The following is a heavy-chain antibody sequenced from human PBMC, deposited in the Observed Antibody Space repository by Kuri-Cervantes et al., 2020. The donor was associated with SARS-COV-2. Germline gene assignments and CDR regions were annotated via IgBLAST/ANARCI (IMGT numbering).Heavy chain of an antibody. V-gene: IGHV4-61*01. D-gene: IGHD3-3*01. Sequence: SETLSLTCTVSGGSVSSGNYYWTWIRQPPGKGLEWIAYIHYSGRTNHNPSLKSRVTISLDTSKNQFSLKLSSVTAADTAVYYCARAPLITIFGVVGWFDPWGQGTLVTVSS. CDR1: GGSVSSGNYY. CDR2: IHYSGRT. J-gene: IGHJ5*02. CDR3: ARAPLITIFGVVGWFDP.